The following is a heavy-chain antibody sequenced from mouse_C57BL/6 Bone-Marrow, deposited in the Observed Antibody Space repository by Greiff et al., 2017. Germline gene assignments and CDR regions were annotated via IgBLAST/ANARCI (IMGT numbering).Heavy chain of an antibody. J-gene: IGHJ3*01. CDR3: ARTKGNSFAY. CDR1: GYSFTGYY. D-gene: IGHD2-1*01. CDR2: INPSTGGT. Sequence: VQLQQSGPELVKPGASVKISCKASGYSFTGYYMNWVKQSPEKSLEWIGEINPSTGGTTYNQKFKAKATLTVDKSSSTAYMQLKSLTSEDSAVYYFARTKGNSFAYWGQGTLVTVSA. V-gene: IGHV1-42*01.